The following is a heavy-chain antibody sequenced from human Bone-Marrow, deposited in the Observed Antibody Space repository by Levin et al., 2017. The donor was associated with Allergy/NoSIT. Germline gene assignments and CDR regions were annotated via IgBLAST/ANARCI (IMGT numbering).Heavy chain of an antibody. CDR3: ARRRWLQLRSVSFFDY. J-gene: IGHJ4*02. D-gene: IGHD5-24*01. V-gene: IGHV3-11*01. CDR1: GFTFSDYY. Sequence: NPGGSLRLSCAASGFTFSDYYMSWIRQAPGKGLEWVSYISSSGSTIYYADSVKGRFTISRDNAKNSLYLQMNSLRAEDTAVYYCARRRWLQLRSVSFFDYWGQGTLVTVSS. CDR2: ISSSGSTI.